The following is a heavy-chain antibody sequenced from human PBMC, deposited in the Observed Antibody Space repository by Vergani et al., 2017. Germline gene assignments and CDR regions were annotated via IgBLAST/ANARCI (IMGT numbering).Heavy chain of an antibody. D-gene: IGHD3-22*01. V-gene: IGHV3-30*18. CDR2: ISYDGSNK. J-gene: IGHJ1*01. CDR3: AKAGHDYDSSGYYSAEYFQH. CDR1: GFTFSSYG. Sequence: QVQLVESGGGVVQPGRSLRLSCAASGFTFSSYGMHWVRQAPGKGLEWVAVISYDGSNKYYADSVKGRFTISRDNSKTTLYLQMNSLRAEDTAVYYCAKAGHDYDSSGYYSAEYFQHWGQGTLVTVSS.